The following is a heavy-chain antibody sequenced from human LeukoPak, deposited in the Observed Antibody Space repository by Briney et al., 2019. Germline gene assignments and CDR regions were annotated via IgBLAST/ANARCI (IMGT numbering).Heavy chain of an antibody. CDR2: IIPIFGTA. J-gene: IGHJ5*02. Sequence: ASVKVSCKASGGTFSSYAISWVRQAPGQGLEWMGGIIPIFGTANYAQKFQGRVTITADESTSTAYMELSSLRSEDTAVYYCARGAPLGSRYWFDPWGQGTLVTVSS. V-gene: IGHV1-69*13. CDR3: ARGAPLGSRYWFDP. CDR1: GGTFSSYA. D-gene: IGHD1-26*01.